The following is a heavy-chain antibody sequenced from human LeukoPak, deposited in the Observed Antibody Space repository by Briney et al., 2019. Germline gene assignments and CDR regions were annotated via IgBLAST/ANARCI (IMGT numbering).Heavy chain of an antibody. Sequence: PSETLSLTCTVSGGSISSSSYYWGWIRQPPGTGLEWIGSIYYSGGTYYNPSLKSRVTISVDTSKNQFSLKLSSVTAADTAVYYCARRPLWDGYNFGSLDYWGQGTLVTVSS. CDR2: IYYSGGT. CDR3: ARRPLWDGYNFGSLDY. V-gene: IGHV4-39*01. D-gene: IGHD5-24*01. CDR1: GGSISSSSYY. J-gene: IGHJ4*02.